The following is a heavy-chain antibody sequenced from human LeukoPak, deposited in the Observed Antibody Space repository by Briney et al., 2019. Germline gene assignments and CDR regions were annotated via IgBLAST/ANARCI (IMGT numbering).Heavy chain of an antibody. CDR3: VKGPYSSGYSRPLDY. V-gene: IGHV3-30*18. Sequence: PGRSLRLSCAASGFIFSTHGIHWVRQAPGKGLEWVSLISYDGSKKYYADSVKGRFTISRDNSKNTLYLQMSSLRAEDTAVYYCVKGPYSSGYSRPLDYWGQGTLVTVSS. D-gene: IGHD3-22*01. CDR2: ISYDGSKK. J-gene: IGHJ4*02. CDR1: GFIFSTHG.